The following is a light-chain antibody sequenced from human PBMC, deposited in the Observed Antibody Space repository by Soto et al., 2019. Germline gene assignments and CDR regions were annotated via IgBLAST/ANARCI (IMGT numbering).Light chain of an antibody. CDR1: QSISSH. CDR2: TAS. CDR3: QQRYSTPIS. V-gene: IGKV1-39*01. Sequence: DIRMTQSPSSLSASVEDTVTITCRASQSISSHLNWYQQKPGKAPNLLMYTASNLQSGVPSRVSGSGSGTDFTLTISSLQPEDFATYDGQQRYSTPISFGQGTRLEIK. J-gene: IGKJ5*01.